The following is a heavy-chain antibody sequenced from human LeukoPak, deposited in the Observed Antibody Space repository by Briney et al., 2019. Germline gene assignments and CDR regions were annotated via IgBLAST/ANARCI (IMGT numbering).Heavy chain of an antibody. V-gene: IGHV4-39*01. CDR2: IYYYGST. Sequence: PSETLSLTCTVSGGSLSSNGSYWGWIRQPPGKGLEWIGSIYYYGSTYYNPSLKSRVTISVDTSKNQFSLKLSSVTAADTAVYYCARSGQGGTVAGYYFDYWGQGTLVTVSS. J-gene: IGHJ4*02. CDR3: ARSGQGGTVAGYYFDY. CDR1: GGSLSSNGSY. D-gene: IGHD6-19*01.